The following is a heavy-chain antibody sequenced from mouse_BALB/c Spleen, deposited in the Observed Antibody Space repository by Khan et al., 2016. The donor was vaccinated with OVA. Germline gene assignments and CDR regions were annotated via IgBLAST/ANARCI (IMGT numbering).Heavy chain of an antibody. CDR3: ARGEYKYGKIAY. CDR2: IWRGGNS. V-gene: IGHV2-5*01. Sequence: QVQLKQSGPGLVQPSQSLSITCTVSGFSLSNYGVYWVRQSPGKGLEWLGVIWRGGNSDYNAAFMSRLSITKDNSKSQVFFKMNSLQADDTAIYYCARGEYKYGKIAYWGQGTLVTVSA. D-gene: IGHD2-14*01. CDR1: GFSLSNYG. J-gene: IGHJ3*01.